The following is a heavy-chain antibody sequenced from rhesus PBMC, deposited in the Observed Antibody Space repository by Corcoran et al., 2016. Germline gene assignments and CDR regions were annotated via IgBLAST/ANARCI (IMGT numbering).Heavy chain of an antibody. J-gene: IGHJ4*01. CDR2: VYDSRGST. D-gene: IGHD3-28*01. CDR3: ARSLYYYVSVDYT. CDR1: GGSTSGGYS. Sequence: QVQLQESGPGVVKPPETLSHHCAVPGGSTSGGYSGSWLRPSTGKWSGWGGVWYVYDSRGSTNYNPYLKDRVNISKDASKNQFSRKLSSVTTADTAVYYCARSLYYYVSVDYTWGQGVLVTVSS. V-gene: IGHV4-76*01.